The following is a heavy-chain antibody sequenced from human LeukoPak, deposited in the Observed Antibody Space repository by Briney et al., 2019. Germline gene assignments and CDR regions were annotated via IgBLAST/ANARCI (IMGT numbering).Heavy chain of an antibody. V-gene: IGHV3-48*01. CDR1: GFTVSSNS. CDR3: ARDMGTMVRGVMDY. D-gene: IGHD3-10*01. J-gene: IGHJ4*02. Sequence: GGSLRLSCAVSGFTVSSNSMSWVRQAPGKGLEWVSYISSSSSTIYYADSVKGRFTISRDNAKNSLYLQMNSLRAEDTAVYYCARDMGTMVRGVMDYWGQGTLVTVSS. CDR2: ISSSSSTI.